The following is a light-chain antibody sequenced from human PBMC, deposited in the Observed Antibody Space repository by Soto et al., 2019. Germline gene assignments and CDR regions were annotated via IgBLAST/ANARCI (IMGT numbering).Light chain of an antibody. Sequence: QSALAHPPSASRSPGHSFAISFTGTISDVGGYNCVYWYQQHPGKAHKLMIYEVNNRHSGVPDRFSGSKSGNTASLTVSRLQAEDEADYYCSSYAGSSNVFGTGTKVTVL. V-gene: IGLV2-8*01. CDR3: SSYAGSSNV. CDR2: EVN. J-gene: IGLJ1*01. CDR1: ISDVGGYNC.